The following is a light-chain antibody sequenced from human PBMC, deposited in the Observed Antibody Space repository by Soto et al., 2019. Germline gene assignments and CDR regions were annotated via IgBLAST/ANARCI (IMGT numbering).Light chain of an antibody. Sequence: QSALTQPASVSGSPGQSITISCTGTSSDVGSYNLVSWYQQHPGKAPKLMIYEGSKRPSGVSNRFSGSKSGNTASQTISGLQAEDEADYYCCSYAGNYVFGTGTKLTVL. V-gene: IGLV2-23*01. CDR2: EGS. CDR3: CSYAGNYV. CDR1: SSDVGSYNL. J-gene: IGLJ1*01.